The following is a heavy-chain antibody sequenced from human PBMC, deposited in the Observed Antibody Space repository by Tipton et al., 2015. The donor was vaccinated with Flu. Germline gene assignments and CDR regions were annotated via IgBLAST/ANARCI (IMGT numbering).Heavy chain of an antibody. J-gene: IGHJ4*02. Sequence: TLSLTCTVSGGSINSTTYYWGWVRQPPGKGLEWIGFINYNGGTDYNPSLKSRVTISVDTSKNQFSLRLSSVTAADTAVYYCTRAPYSDYDTSGSSFDYWGQGTLVTVSS. CDR1: GGSINSTTYY. V-gene: IGHV4-61*05. CDR3: TRAPYSDYDTSGSSFDY. D-gene: IGHD3-22*01. CDR2: INYNGGT.